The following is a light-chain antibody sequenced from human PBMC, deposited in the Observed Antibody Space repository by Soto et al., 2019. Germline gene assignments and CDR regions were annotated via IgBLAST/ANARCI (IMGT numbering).Light chain of an antibody. J-gene: IGKJ5*01. CDR2: KAS. CDR1: QTISNW. V-gene: IGKV1-5*03. Sequence: DIQMTQSPSTLSASVGDRVTITFRASQTISNWLAWYQQKPGKAPKLLIFKASFLESGVPSRFSGSGSGTEFTLTISSLQPEDFAVYYCQQRSNWITFGQGTRLEIK. CDR3: QQRSNWIT.